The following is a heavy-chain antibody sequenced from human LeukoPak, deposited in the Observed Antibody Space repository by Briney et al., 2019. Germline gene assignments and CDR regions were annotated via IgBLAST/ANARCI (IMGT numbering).Heavy chain of an antibody. D-gene: IGHD3-3*01. CDR2: INPSGGST. CDR1: GYTFTSYY. CDR3: SWSGYYRWYYFDY. J-gene: IGHJ4*02. Sequence: ASVEVSCKASGYTFTSYYMHWVRQAPGQGLEWMGIINPSGGSTSYAQKFQGRVTMTRDTSTSTVYMELSSLRSEDTAVYYCSWSGYYRWYYFDYWGQGTLVTVSS. V-gene: IGHV1-46*01.